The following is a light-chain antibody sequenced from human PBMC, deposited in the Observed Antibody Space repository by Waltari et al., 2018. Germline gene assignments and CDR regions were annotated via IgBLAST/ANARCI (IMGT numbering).Light chain of an antibody. CDR3: QQYYSSPYT. CDR1: QTVLYSSNNTDN. J-gene: IGKJ2*01. CDR2: CAS. V-gene: IGKV4-1*01. Sequence: DIVMTQSPDALAVSLGARAAIAFHANQTVLYSSNNTDNLAWYQQKTGQPPKLVFYCASTRESGVPDRISASRSGTDFALTISSLQAEDVAVYYCQQYYSSPYTFGQGPKLEIK.